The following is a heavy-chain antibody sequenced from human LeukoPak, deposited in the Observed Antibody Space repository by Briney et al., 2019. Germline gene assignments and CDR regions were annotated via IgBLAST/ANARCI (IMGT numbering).Heavy chain of an antibody. CDR1: GFIFSNYW. D-gene: IGHD2/OR15-2a*01. J-gene: IGHJ4*02. V-gene: IGHV3-7*01. CDR3: ARNRVDY. CDR2: IKQDGGEE. Sequence: GGSLRLSCAASGFIFSNYWMSWVRQAPGKGLEWVAHIKQDGGEEKYVDSVKGRFTISRDNAKNSLYLQMTSLRAEDTAVYYCARNRVDYWGQGTLVTVSS.